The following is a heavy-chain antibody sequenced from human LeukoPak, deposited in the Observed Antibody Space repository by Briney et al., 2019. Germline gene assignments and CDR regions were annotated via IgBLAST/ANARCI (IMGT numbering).Heavy chain of an antibody. CDR3: ARQSRDGSKTRGYYFDY. D-gene: IGHD3-10*01. CDR1: GYIFTHYW. Sequence: GESLKISCQVSGYIFTHYWIGWVLQMPGKGLESMGIIYPADSDTTYSPSFQGQVTISADKSISTVYLQWSSLKASDTAMYYCARQSRDGSKTRGYYFDYWGQGTLVTVSS. J-gene: IGHJ4*02. CDR2: IYPADSDT. V-gene: IGHV5-51*01.